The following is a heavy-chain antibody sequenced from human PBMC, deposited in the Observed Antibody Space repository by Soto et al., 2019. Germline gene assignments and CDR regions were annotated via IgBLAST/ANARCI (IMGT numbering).Heavy chain of an antibody. Sequence: QVQLVQSGAEVKKPGASVKVSCKAYGYNFAGSGFNWVRQAPGQGLEWMGWISANSGDTNYAQNLQGRVTMTTDTSTSTAYMELRSLTSDDTAVYYCARAGASNWNYVSSSSWGQGTLVTVS. V-gene: IGHV1-18*04. J-gene: IGHJ4*02. CDR1: GYNFAGSG. D-gene: IGHD1-7*01. CDR2: ISANSGDT. CDR3: ARAGASNWNYVSSSS.